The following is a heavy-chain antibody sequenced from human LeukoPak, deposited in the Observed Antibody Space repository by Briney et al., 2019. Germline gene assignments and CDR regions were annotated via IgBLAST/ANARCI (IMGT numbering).Heavy chain of an antibody. Sequence: ASVKVSCKASGYTFTSYYMHWVRQAPGQGLEWMGIINPSGGSTSYVQKFQGRVTMTRDTSTSTVYMELSSLRSEDTAVYYCARGGYYYDSSGYYGAFDIWGQGTMVTVSS. D-gene: IGHD3-22*01. CDR3: ARGGYYYDSSGYYGAFDI. V-gene: IGHV1-46*01. CDR1: GYTFTSYY. J-gene: IGHJ3*02. CDR2: INPSGGST.